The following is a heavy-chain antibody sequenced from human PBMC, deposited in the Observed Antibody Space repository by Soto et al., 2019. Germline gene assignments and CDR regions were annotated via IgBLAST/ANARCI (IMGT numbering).Heavy chain of an antibody. CDR2: VNWNGANT. D-gene: IGHD1-26*01. Sequence: EVQLVESGGTVVRPGGSLRLSCAASGFTFDDYGMTWVRQAPGKGLEWVSGVNWNGANTRYADSVRGRFTISRDNAKNSLYLQMNGLRAEDTAFYYCARDFEVGTYDYWGQGTLVTVSS. CDR1: GFTFDDYG. CDR3: ARDFEVGTYDY. J-gene: IGHJ4*02. V-gene: IGHV3-20*04.